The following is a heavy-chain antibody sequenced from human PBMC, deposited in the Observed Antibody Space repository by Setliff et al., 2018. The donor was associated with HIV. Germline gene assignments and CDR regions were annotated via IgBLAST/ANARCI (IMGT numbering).Heavy chain of an antibody. D-gene: IGHD6-19*01. Sequence: GGSLRLSCVASGFTFSGYGMHWVRQAPGKGLEWVAVIWSGGEGNHYAASVKGRFTISRDDSKNSLSLQMNSLRAEDTALYYCMSEYKSGCWGQGTLVTVSS. CDR1: GFTFSGYG. CDR2: IWSGGEGN. CDR3: MSEYKSGC. V-gene: IGHV3-33*01. J-gene: IGHJ4*02.